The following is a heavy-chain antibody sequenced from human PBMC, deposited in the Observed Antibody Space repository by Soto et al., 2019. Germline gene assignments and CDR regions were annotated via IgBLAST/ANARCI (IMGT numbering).Heavy chain of an antibody. J-gene: IGHJ4*02. CDR3: AREGGGVYCSGGSCYGRYFDF. V-gene: IGHV3-21*04. CDR1: GFTFTRYS. CDR2: ISSTTNYI. D-gene: IGHD2-15*01. Sequence: GGSLRLSCAASGFTFTRYSMNWVRQAPGKGLEWVSSISSTTNYIYYADSVQGRFTISRDNSKNTLFLQMSSLRAEDTAVYYCAREGGGVYCSGGSCYGRYFDFWGQGTRVTVSS.